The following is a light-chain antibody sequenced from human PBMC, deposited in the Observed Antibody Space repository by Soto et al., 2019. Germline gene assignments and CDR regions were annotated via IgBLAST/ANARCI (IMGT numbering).Light chain of an antibody. CDR3: SSYTSKSSLI. V-gene: IGLV2-14*01. J-gene: IGLJ2*01. Sequence: QSALTQPASVSGSPGQSITISCTGTSSDVGGYKYVSWYQQHPGKAPKVMIYEVNNRPSGVSRRFSGSKSGNTASLTISGLQAEDEADYYCSSYTSKSSLIFGGGTKVTVL. CDR1: SSDVGGYKY. CDR2: EVN.